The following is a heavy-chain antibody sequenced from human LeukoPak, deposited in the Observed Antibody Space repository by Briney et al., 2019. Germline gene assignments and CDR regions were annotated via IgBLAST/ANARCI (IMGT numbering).Heavy chain of an antibody. CDR3: ARGRDGYRRNDY. V-gene: IGHV4-38-2*02. CDR1: GDSISSGNY. J-gene: IGHJ4*02. D-gene: IGHD5-24*01. CDR2: IFHTGST. Sequence: SETLSLTCTVSGDSISSGNYWGWIRQPPGKGLEWIGSIFHTGSTYFNLSLKSRVTISVDTSKNQFSLKLSSVTAADTAVYYCARGRDGYRRNDYWGQGTLVTVSS.